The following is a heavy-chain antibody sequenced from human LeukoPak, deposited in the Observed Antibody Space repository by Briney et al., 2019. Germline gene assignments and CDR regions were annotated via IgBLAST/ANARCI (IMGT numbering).Heavy chain of an antibody. V-gene: IGHV3-30*04. CDR3: VTLTGAFDI. CDR1: GFSFSSYA. CDR2: ISYDGRDK. J-gene: IGHJ3*02. D-gene: IGHD2-8*02. Sequence: GGSLRLFCAASGFSFSSYATHWVRQAPGKGLEWVAVISYDGRDKYYADSVKGRFTISRDNSNNTLYLQMSSLRAEDTAVYYCVTLTGAFDIWGQGTMVTVSS.